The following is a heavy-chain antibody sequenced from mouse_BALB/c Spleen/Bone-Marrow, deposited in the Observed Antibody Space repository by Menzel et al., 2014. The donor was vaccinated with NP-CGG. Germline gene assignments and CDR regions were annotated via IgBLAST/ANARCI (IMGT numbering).Heavy chain of an antibody. CDR3: ARLNYYGNLFV. J-gene: IGHJ1*01. Sequence: VQLKESGGGLVQPGGSLKLSCAASGFDFSRYWMSWVRQVPGKGLEWIGEINPDSSTINYTPSLKDKFIISRDNAKNTLYLQMSKVRSEDTALYYCARLNYYGNLFVWGAVTSVTVSS. V-gene: IGHV4-1*02. D-gene: IGHD1-1*01. CDR1: GFDFSRYW. CDR2: INPDSSTI.